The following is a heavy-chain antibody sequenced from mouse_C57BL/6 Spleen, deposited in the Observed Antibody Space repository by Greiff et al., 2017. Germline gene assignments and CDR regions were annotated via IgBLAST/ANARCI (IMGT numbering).Heavy chain of an antibody. CDR3: ARHGWSLRGYFDV. CDR1: GFTFSSYG. J-gene: IGHJ1*03. CDR2: ISSGGSYT. D-gene: IGHD2-3*01. V-gene: IGHV5-6*01. Sequence: EVKLMESGGDLVKPGGSLKLSCAASGFTFSSYGMSWVRQTPDKRLEWVATISSGGSYTYYPDSVKGRFTISRDNAKNTLYLQMSSLKSEDTAMYYCARHGWSLRGYFDVWGTGTTVTVSS.